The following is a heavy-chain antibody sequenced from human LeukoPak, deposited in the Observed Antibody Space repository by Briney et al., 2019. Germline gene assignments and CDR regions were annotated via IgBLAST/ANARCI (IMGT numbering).Heavy chain of an antibody. J-gene: IGHJ5*02. Sequence: ASVKVSCKASGYTFTRYGISWVRQAPGQGLEWMGWISAYNGNTNYAQKLQGRVTMTTDTSTSTAYMELRSLRSDDTAVYYCARFDYYDSSGYYEGDWLDPWGQGTLVTVSS. V-gene: IGHV1-18*01. CDR3: ARFDYYDSSGYYEGDWLDP. D-gene: IGHD3-22*01. CDR1: GYTFTRYG. CDR2: ISAYNGNT.